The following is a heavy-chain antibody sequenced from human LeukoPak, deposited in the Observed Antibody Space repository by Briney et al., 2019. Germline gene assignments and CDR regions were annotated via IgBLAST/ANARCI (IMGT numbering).Heavy chain of an antibody. D-gene: IGHD3-3*01. J-gene: IGHJ3*02. CDR2: IRSKAYGGTT. Sequence: GGSLRLSCTASGFTFAEHAMTWVRQAPGGGLECVGFIRSKAYGGTTEYAASVKGRFIISRDDSSSVIYLQMNSLKTEDTAVYYCTTDWYYDFWSGYFLDAFDIWGQGTMVTVSS. CDR1: GFTFAEHA. CDR3: TTDWYYDFWSGYFLDAFDI. V-gene: IGHV3-49*04.